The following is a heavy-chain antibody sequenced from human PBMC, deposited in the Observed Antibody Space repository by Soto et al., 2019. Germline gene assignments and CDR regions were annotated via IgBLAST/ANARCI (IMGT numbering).Heavy chain of an antibody. CDR1: GGTFSSYA. CDR2: IIPIFGTA. D-gene: IGHD4-17*01. CDR3: ARNSMTTVTSFYYYGMDV. V-gene: IGHV1-69*01. J-gene: IGHJ6*02. Sequence: QVQLVQSGAEVKKPGSSVKVSCKASGGTFSSYAISWVRQAPGQGLEWMGGIIPIFGTANYAQKFQGRVTITADEPTSTAYMELSSLRTEDTAVYYCARNSMTTVTSFYYYGMDVWGQGTTVTVSS.